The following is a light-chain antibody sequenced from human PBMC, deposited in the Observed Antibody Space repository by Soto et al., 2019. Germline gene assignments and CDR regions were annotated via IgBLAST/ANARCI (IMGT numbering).Light chain of an antibody. CDR2: GAS. V-gene: IGKV3-15*01. J-gene: IGKJ1*01. CDR1: QSVSNH. CDR3: QQYDNWPPWT. Sequence: EIVMTQSPATLSVCPGERATLSCRASQSVSNHLAWYQQKPGQAPRLLIYGASTRATGIPARFSGSGSGTEFTLTISSLQSEDFAVYYCQQYDNWPPWTFGQGTKVEIK.